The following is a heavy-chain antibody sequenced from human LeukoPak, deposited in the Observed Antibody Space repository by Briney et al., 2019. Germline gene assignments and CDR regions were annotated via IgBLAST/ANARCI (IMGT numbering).Heavy chain of an antibody. D-gene: IGHD6-13*01. CDR1: GFTFSSYS. Sequence: GGSLRLSCAASGFTFSSYSMNWVRQAPGKGLEWVSSISSSCSYIYYADSVKGRFTISRDNAKNSLYLQMNSLRAEDTAVYYCARVEQQLPQFPDYWGQGTLVTVSS. CDR2: ISSSCSYI. CDR3: ARVEQQLPQFPDY. V-gene: IGHV3-21*01. J-gene: IGHJ4*02.